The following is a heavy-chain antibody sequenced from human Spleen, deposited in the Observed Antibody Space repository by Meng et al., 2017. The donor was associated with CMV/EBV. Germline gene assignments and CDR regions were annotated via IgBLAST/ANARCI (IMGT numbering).Heavy chain of an antibody. D-gene: IGHD3-16*01. CDR2: ISYDGSNK. Sequence: ACGFTFSSYAMHWVRQAPGKGLEWVAVISYDGSNKYYADSVKGRFTISRDNSKNTLYLQMNSLRAEDTAVYYCARDRARAGGWLDYWGQGTLVTVSS. CDR1: GFTFSSYA. J-gene: IGHJ4*02. CDR3: ARDRARAGGWLDY. V-gene: IGHV3-30*04.